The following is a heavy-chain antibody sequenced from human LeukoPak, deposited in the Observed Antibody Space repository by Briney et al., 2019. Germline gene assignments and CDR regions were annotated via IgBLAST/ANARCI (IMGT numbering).Heavy chain of an antibody. CDR3: ARVGYCTNGVCSGVDY. CDR2: IYYSGST. Sequence: PSQTLSLTCTVSGGSISSGGYYWSWIRQHPGKGLEWIGYIYYSGSTYYNPTLKSRVTISVDTSKNQFSLKLSSVTAADTAVYYCARVGYCTNGVCSGVDYWGQGTLVTVSS. CDR1: GGSISSGGYY. D-gene: IGHD2-8*01. J-gene: IGHJ4*02. V-gene: IGHV4-31*03.